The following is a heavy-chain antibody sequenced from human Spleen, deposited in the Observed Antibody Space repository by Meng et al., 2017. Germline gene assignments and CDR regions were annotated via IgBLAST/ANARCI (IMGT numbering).Heavy chain of an antibody. Sequence: EVQLVESGGGLVQPGGSLRLSCAASGFTVSSKYMSWVRQAPGKGLEWVSVIYSGGSTYYADSVKGRFTIPKDNSKNTLYLQMSRLRVEDTAVYYCAGHRDVWNYFDYWGQGTLVTVSS. CDR1: GFTVSSKY. V-gene: IGHV3-66*04. J-gene: IGHJ4*02. CDR2: IYSGGST. CDR3: AGHRDVWNYFDY. D-gene: IGHD1-1*01.